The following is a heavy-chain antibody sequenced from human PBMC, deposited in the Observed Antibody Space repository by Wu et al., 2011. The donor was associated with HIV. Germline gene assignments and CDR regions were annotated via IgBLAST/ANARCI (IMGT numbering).Heavy chain of an antibody. CDR1: GYTFTDYY. D-gene: IGHD3-10*01. J-gene: IGHJ5*02. V-gene: IGHV1-2*02. CDR2: INSNSGGA. Sequence: QVQLVQSGAEVKKPGASVKVSCKASGYTFTDYYMHWVRQAPGEGLEWMGWINSNSGGAIYAQKFQGRVSMTRDTSISTAYMELSSLTSDDTAVYYCARVFEYYGSGRTNCFDPWGQGTLVTV. CDR3: ARVFEYYGSGRTNCFDP.